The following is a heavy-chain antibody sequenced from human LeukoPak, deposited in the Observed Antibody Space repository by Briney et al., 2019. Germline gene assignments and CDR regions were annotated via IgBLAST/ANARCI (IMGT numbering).Heavy chain of an antibody. D-gene: IGHD5-24*01. CDR2: IYYSGST. CDR1: GGSISSSNHY. Sequence: SETLSLTCTVSGGSISSSNHYWAWIRQPPGKGLEWIGSIYYSGSTYYNPSLRSRLTMSMDTSKNQFSLRLTSVTAADTAVYYCARLGDAYNLLLDYWGQGTLVTVSS. CDR3: ARLGDAYNLLLDY. V-gene: IGHV4-39*01. J-gene: IGHJ4*02.